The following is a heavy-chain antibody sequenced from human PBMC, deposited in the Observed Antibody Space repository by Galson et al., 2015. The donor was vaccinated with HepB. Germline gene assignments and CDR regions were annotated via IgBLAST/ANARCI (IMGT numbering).Heavy chain of an antibody. D-gene: IGHD6-19*01. CDR1: GGSISSYY. Sequence: SETLSLTCTVSGGSISSYYWSWIRQPPGKGLEWIGNIYYTGGSNYNPSLESRVSISVDTSRKQFSLKLTSGTAADTAVYYCARGRVQQWVREFDPWGQGTLVIVSS. V-gene: IGHV4-59*08. J-gene: IGHJ5*02. CDR2: IYYTGGS. CDR3: ARGRVQQWVREFDP.